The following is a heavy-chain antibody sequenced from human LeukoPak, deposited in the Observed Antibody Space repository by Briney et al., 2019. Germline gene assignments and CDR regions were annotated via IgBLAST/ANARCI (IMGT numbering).Heavy chain of an antibody. Sequence: GGSLRLSCAASGFTFSSYGMHWVRQAPGKGLEWVAVIWCDGSNKYYADSVKGRFTISRDNSKNTLYLQMNSLRADDTAVYYCARGSSGYSSAANYWGQGTLVTVSS. CDR2: IWCDGSNK. CDR1: GFTFSSYG. V-gene: IGHV3-33*01. CDR3: ARGSSGYSSAANY. J-gene: IGHJ4*02. D-gene: IGHD3-22*01.